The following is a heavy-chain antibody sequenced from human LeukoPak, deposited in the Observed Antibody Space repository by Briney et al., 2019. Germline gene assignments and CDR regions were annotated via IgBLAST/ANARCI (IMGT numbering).Heavy chain of an antibody. D-gene: IGHD4-11*01. CDR2: IYYSGNT. J-gene: IGHJ4*02. V-gene: IGHV4-39*01. Sequence: SETLSLTCTVSGGSISSSSYYWGWIRQPPGKGLEWIGSIYYSGNTYYNPSLKSRVTISVDTSKNQFSLKLSSVTAADTAVYYCARHLHKRAIKDYWGQGTLVTVSS. CDR3: ARHLHKRAIKDY. CDR1: GGSISSSSYY.